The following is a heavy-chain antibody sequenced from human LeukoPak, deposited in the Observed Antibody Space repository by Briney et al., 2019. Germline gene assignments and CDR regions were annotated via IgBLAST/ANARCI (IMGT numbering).Heavy chain of an antibody. CDR3: ARRTLTTSSRGPFDS. Sequence: GGSLRLSCAASGFTFDNYPMHWVRQVPGRGLEWVSGINENSATIAYADSFEGRFTISRDNAKNSLYLRMNSLRTEDTAFYYCARRTLTTSSRGPFDSWGQGTLVTVSS. CDR1: GFTFDNYP. CDR2: INENSATI. V-gene: IGHV3-9*01. D-gene: IGHD1-1*01. J-gene: IGHJ4*02.